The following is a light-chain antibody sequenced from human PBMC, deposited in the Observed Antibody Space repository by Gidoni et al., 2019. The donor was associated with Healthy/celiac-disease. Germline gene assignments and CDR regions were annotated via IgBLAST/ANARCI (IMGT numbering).Light chain of an antibody. Sequence: EIVMTQSPATLSVSPGERATLSCRASQSVSSNLAWYQQKPGQAPRLLIYGASTRATGIPARFSGSGYGTEFTLTISSLQSEDFAVYYCQKYNNWPYTFGQXTKLEIK. V-gene: IGKV3-15*01. CDR3: QKYNNWPYT. J-gene: IGKJ2*01. CDR2: GAS. CDR1: QSVSSN.